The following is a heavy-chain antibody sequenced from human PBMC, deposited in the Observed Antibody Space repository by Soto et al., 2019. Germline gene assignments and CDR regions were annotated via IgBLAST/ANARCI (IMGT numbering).Heavy chain of an antibody. V-gene: IGHV5-51*01. J-gene: IGHJ4*02. CDR1: GYRFTSYW. Sequence: GESLKISCKDSGYRFTSYWIAWVRQMPGKGLEWMGIIYPGDSDTRYSPSFQGQVTISADKSTSSAFLQWSSLKDSATAMYYCARVRRQLGDFQSFEYWGQGTLVTVSS. CDR3: ARVRRQLGDFQSFEY. D-gene: IGHD3-3*02. CDR2: IYPGDSDT.